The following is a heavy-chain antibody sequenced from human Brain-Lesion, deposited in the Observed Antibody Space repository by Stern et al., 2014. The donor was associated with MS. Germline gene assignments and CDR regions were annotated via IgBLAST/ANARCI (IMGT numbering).Heavy chain of an antibody. D-gene: IGHD5-12*01. CDR3: ARSPATPSGYDRFDY. CDR2: IFPRDSNP. CDR1: GYLFDDYW. J-gene: IGHJ4*02. V-gene: IGHV5-51*03. Sequence: EVQLVESGAEVKKPGESLKISCEASGYLFDDYWIGWVRQMSGRGLELVAIIFPRDSNPRYSPSAQGRVPIPADKSTTPAYLEWSSLKPADPPIYYWARSPATPSGYDRFDYWGQGALVTVSS.